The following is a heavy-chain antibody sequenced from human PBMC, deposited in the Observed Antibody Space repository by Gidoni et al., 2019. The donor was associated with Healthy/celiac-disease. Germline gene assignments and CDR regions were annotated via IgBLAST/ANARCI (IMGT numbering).Heavy chain of an antibody. V-gene: IGHV4-4*07. J-gene: IGHJ6*02. Sequence: QVQLQESGPGLVKPSETLSLTCTVSGGSISSYYWSWIRQPAGKGLEWIGRIYTSGSTNYNPSLKSRVTMSVDTSKNQFSLKLSSVTAADTAVYYCARERIVVVPAANYYYYYGMDVWGQGTTVTVSS. D-gene: IGHD2-2*01. CDR3: ARERIVVVPAANYYYYYGMDV. CDR2: IYTSGST. CDR1: GGSISSYY.